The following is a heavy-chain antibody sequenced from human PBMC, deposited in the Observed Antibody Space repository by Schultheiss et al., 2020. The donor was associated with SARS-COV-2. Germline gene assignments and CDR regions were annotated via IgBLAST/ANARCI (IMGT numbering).Heavy chain of an antibody. CDR2: IYYSGTT. Sequence: SETLSLTCTVSGGSVSSGSYYWSWLRRPPGKGLEWIRYIYYSGTTKYSPSLESRVSISIDTSKNQFSLVLYSVTAADTALYYCARGGPYGAATAMNTPSYKSPFDYWGQGTLVTVSS. V-gene: IGHV4-61*01. J-gene: IGHJ4*02. CDR3: ARGGPYGAATAMNTPSYKSPFDY. CDR1: GGSVSSGSYY. D-gene: IGHD5-18*01.